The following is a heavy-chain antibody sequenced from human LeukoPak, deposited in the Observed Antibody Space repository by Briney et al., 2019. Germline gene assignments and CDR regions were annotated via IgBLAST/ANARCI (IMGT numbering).Heavy chain of an antibody. D-gene: IGHD1-14*01. Sequence: GGSLRLSCAASGFTFSSYGMHWVRQAPGKGLEWVAVISYDGSNKYYADSVKGRFTISRDNSKNTLYLQMNSLRAEDTAVYYCAKDSDSNYSPELDYWGQGTLVTVSS. CDR1: GFTFSSYG. V-gene: IGHV3-30*18. CDR3: AKDSDSNYSPELDY. CDR2: ISYDGSNK. J-gene: IGHJ4*02.